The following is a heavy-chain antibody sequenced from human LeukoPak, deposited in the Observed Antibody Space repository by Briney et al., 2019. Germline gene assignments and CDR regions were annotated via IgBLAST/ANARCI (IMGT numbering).Heavy chain of an antibody. D-gene: IGHD3-22*01. J-gene: IGHJ4*02. CDR3: TTEYYYDSSGLFDY. CDR2: INHLGHT. Sequence: GGSLRLSCAASGFTFNHYAMSWVRQAAGKGLEWVSGINHLGHTFYGDSVKGRFTISRDNSKNTMFLQMNSLKTEDTAVYYCTTEYYYDSSGLFDYWGQGTLVTVSS. V-gene: IGHV3-23*03. CDR1: GFTFNHYA.